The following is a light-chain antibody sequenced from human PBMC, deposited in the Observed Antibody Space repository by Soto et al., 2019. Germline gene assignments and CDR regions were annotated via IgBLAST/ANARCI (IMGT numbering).Light chain of an antibody. V-gene: IGKV1-5*03. CDR3: QQYNSYFIT. CDR1: QYISSY. Sequence: DTPMTQSPSSLSASVGDSLTITCRASQYISSYLNWYQQKPGQAPKLLIYKASSLESGVPSRFSGSGSGTEFTLTISSLQPEDFATYYCQQYNSYFITFGQGTRLEIK. CDR2: KAS. J-gene: IGKJ5*01.